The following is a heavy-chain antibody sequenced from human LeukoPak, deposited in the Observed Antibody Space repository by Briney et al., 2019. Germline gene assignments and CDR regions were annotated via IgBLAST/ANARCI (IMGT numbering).Heavy chain of an antibody. CDR3: ARGLTFDY. V-gene: IGHV3-48*01. Sequence: GGSLRLSCAASGFTFNTYSMNWVRQAPGKGLEWVSYVSSSSAIYYADSVKGRFTISRDNAKNSLYLQMNSLRAEDTAVYYCARGLTFDYWGQGTLVTVSS. J-gene: IGHJ4*02. CDR2: VSSSSAI. D-gene: IGHD2-21*02. CDR1: GFTFNTYS.